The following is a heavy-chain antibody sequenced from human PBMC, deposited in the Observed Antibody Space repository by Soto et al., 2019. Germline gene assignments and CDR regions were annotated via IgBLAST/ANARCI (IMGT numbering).Heavy chain of an antibody. J-gene: IGHJ5*02. V-gene: IGHV2-5*01. D-gene: IGHD4-17*01. CDR3: AHRGYGNYPRDNWFDP. CDR1: GFSLSSDGVG. CDR2: IYWNNDI. Sequence: ESGPTLVNPTQTLTLTCTFSGFSLSSDGVGVGWIRQPPGKALEWLALIYWNNDIRYSPSLKNRLTITKDTSKNQVVLTITNLDPVDTATYYCAHRGYGNYPRDNWFDPWGQGTLVTVSS.